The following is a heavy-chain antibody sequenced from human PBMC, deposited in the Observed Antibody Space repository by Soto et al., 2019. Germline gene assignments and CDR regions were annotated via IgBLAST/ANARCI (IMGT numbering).Heavy chain of an antibody. CDR2: ISGSGGNT. CDR1: GFSSSSYA. Sequence: GGSLRLSCAVSGFSSSSYAMAWVRQAPGKGLEWVSAISGSGGNTYYADSAKGRFTISRDNSKNTLYLQMNSLRAEDTAVYYCARDTAFIASGLFDPWGQGTPVTVSS. J-gene: IGHJ5*02. V-gene: IGHV3-23*01. D-gene: IGHD3-22*01. CDR3: ARDTAFIASGLFDP.